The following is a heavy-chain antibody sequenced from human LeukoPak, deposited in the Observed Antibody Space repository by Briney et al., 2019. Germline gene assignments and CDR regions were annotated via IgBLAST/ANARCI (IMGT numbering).Heavy chain of an antibody. V-gene: IGHV3-13*01. Sequence: PGGSLRLSCAASGFTFSSYDMHWVRQATGKGLEWVSAIGTAGDTYYPGSVKGRFTISREIAKNSLYLQMNSLRAGNTAVYYCARATMVRGGFDAFDIWGQGTMVTVSS. CDR1: GFTFSSYD. CDR2: IGTAGDT. D-gene: IGHD3-10*01. CDR3: ARATMVRGGFDAFDI. J-gene: IGHJ3*02.